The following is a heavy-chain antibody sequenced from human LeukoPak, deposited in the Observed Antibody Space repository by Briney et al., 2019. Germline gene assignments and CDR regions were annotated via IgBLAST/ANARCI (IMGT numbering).Heavy chain of an antibody. CDR3: AKELRLGEVSPRTRT. Sequence: QAGGSLRLSCAASGFTFSSYAMSWVRQAPGKGLEWVSAISGSGGSTYYADSVKGRFTISRDNSKNTLYLQMNSLRAEDMAVYYCAKELRLGEVSPRTRTWGQGTLVTVSS. CDR1: GFTFSSYA. CDR2: ISGSGGST. V-gene: IGHV3-23*01. D-gene: IGHD3-16*02. J-gene: IGHJ5*02.